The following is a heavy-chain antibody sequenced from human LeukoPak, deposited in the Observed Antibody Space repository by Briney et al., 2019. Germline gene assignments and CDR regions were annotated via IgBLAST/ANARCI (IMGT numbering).Heavy chain of an antibody. CDR2: INWNGGST. CDR1: GFTFSDYW. V-gene: IGHV3-20*04. D-gene: IGHD3-10*02. J-gene: IGHJ4*02. Sequence: GGSLRLSCAASGFTFSDYWMSWVRQAPGKGLEWVSGINWNGGSTGYADSVKGRFTISRDNSNNTLYLQLDSLKAEDTAVYYCAKPLGVTMLGFDYWGQGTLVTVSS. CDR3: AKPLGVTMLGFDY.